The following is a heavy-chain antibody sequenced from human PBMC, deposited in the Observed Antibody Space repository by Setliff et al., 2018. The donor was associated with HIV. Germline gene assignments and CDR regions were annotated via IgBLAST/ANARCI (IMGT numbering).Heavy chain of an antibody. CDR1: GDSVSSNNAA. V-gene: IGHV6-1*01. CDR3: ARAVHSGWYYFDY. Sequence: SQTLSLTCAISGDSVSSNNAAWNWIRQSPLRGLEWLGRTYFRSKWYFDYAVSVKSRIIINPDNAKNSLYLQMNSLRAEDTAVYYCARAVHSGWYYFDYWGQGTLVTVSS. CDR2: TYFRSKWYF. J-gene: IGHJ4*02. D-gene: IGHD6-19*01.